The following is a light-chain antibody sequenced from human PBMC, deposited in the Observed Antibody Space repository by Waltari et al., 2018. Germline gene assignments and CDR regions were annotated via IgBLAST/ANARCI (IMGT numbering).Light chain of an antibody. J-gene: IGKJ1*01. CDR3: QQYNNWPPWT. Sequence: EIVMTQSPVTLSVSPGERVTLSCRASQSVRSNLAWYQQKPGQTPRLLIYGASTRASKMPVRVSGSGSGTEYTLTISSLQSEDFAVYYCQQYNNWPPWTFGQGTKVDLK. CDR2: GAS. V-gene: IGKV3-15*01. CDR1: QSVRSN.